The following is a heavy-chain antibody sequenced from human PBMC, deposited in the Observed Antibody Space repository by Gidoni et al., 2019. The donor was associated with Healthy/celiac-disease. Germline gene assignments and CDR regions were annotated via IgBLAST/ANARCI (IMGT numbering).Heavy chain of an antibody. CDR3: ATSYDSSGYDFDY. CDR1: GGTISSYS. CDR2: IDSSGSP. J-gene: IGHJ4*02. D-gene: IGHD3-22*01. V-gene: IGHV4-59*08. Sequence: QVQLQESGPGLVKPSETLSLTCTVSGGTISSYSWSWIRQPPGKGLEWIGYIDSSGSPNYTPSLKSRFTISVDTSKNQFSLKLSSVTAADTAVYYCATSYDSSGYDFDYWGQGTLVTVSS.